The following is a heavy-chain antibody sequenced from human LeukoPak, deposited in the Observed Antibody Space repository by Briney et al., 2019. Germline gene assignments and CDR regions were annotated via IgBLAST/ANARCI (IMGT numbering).Heavy chain of an antibody. CDR1: GFTFSSYA. CDR2: ISYDGSNK. Sequence: PGGSLRLSCAASGFTFSSYAMHWVRQAPGKGLEWVAVISYDGSNKYYADSVKGRFTISRDNSKNTLYLQMNSLRAEDTAVYYCARDLGDIVVVPAANDYYYGMDVWGQGTTVTVSS. D-gene: IGHD2-2*01. V-gene: IGHV3-30-3*01. CDR3: ARDLGDIVVVPAANDYYYGMDV. J-gene: IGHJ6*02.